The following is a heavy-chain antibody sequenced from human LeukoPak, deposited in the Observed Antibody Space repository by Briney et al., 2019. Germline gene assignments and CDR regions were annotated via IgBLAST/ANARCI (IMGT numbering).Heavy chain of an antibody. Sequence: IPNSGCTNYAQKFQGTVTMTRDTTISRDYMDMSRVRSDDTAVYYCARYYDSSGYSSEYFQHWGQGTLVTVSS. CDR2: IPNSGCT. D-gene: IGHD3-22*01. J-gene: IGHJ1*01. CDR3: ARYYDSSGYSSEYFQH. V-gene: IGHV1-2*02.